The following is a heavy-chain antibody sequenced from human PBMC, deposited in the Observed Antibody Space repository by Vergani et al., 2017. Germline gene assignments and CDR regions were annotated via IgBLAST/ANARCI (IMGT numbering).Heavy chain of an antibody. CDR3: AKEISMQQLVYEGFDY. Sequence: EVQPVESGGGLVQPGRFLRLLFAASGFTLDDYAMHWVRPGPGKGLEWVSGISWNSGSIGYADSVKGRFTISRDNAKNSLYLQMNSLRAEDTALYYCAKEISMQQLVYEGFDYWGQGTLVTVSS. V-gene: IGHV3-9*01. CDR1: GFTLDDYA. CDR2: ISWNSGSI. J-gene: IGHJ4*02. D-gene: IGHD6-13*01.